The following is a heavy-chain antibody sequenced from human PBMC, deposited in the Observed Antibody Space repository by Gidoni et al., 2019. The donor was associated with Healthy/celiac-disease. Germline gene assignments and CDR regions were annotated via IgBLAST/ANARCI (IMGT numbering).Heavy chain of an antibody. V-gene: IGHV4-39*01. J-gene: IGHJ4*02. Sequence: QLQLQESGPGLVKPSETLSLTCTVSGGSISSSRYYWGWIRQPPGKGLEWIGSIYYSGSTYYNPSLKSRVTISVDTSKNQFSLKLSSVTAADTAVYYCASSAYCGGDCYSPNTYFDYWGQGTLVTVSS. CDR1: GGSISSSRYY. CDR3: ASSAYCGGDCYSPNTYFDY. CDR2: IYYSGST. D-gene: IGHD2-21*01.